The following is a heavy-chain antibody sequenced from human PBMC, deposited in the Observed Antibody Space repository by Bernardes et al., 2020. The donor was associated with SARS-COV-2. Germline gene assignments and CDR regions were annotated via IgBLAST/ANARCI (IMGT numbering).Heavy chain of an antibody. CDR1: EYTFTAYY. V-gene: IGHV1-2*02. D-gene: IGHD1-1*01. J-gene: IGHJ4*02. Sequence: ASVKVSCKASEYTFTAYYIHWVRQAPGQGLEWMGWINPNSGGTNYAQTFQGRVTMTRDTSFTTAYMELSRLRSDDTAIYYCARVGTTGTDLGYWGQGTLVTVSS. CDR3: ARVGTTGTDLGY. CDR2: INPNSGGT.